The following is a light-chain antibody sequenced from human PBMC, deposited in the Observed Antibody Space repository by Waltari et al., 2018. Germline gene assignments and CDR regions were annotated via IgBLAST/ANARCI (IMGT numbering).Light chain of an antibody. CDR3: QQYDHYPWT. J-gene: IGKJ1*01. CDR2: QAS. Sequence: DIQMTQSPSTLTASVGDRVTITCRTSQGISSWFAWYQQTPGKAPKLLIYQASTLESGVPSRFSGSGSGTEFTLTISSLQPDDSATYYCQQYDHYPWTFGQGTKVELK. CDR1: QGISSW. V-gene: IGKV1-5*03.